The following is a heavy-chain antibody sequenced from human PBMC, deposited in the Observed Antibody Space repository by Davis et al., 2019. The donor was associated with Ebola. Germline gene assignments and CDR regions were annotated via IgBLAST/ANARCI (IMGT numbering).Heavy chain of an antibody. CDR3: AKGGARYFYHYYGMDV. V-gene: IGHV3-23*01. J-gene: IGHJ6*02. D-gene: IGHD2/OR15-2a*01. CDR2: ISGSGATT. Sequence: GGSLRLSCAVSGFTVSSNYMSWVRQAPGKGLEWVSGISGSGATTYYADSVKGRFTISRDNSKNTLYLQMNSLRADDTALYYCAKGGARYFYHYYGMDVWGQGTTVTVSS. CDR1: GFTVSSNY.